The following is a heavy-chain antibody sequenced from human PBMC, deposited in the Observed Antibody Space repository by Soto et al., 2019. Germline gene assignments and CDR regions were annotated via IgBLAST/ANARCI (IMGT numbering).Heavy chain of an antibody. V-gene: IGHV3-23*01. D-gene: IGHD1-1*01. CDR2: ISDSGGRT. CDR3: AKSLNINWKKWFDP. CDR1: GFTFSSSA. J-gene: IGHJ5*02. Sequence: EEQLLESGGGLVQPGESLRLSCAASGFTFSSSAMNWVRQAPGKGLEWVSIISDSGGRTYYADSVRGRFTISRDNSKNTLYLQMNSLRAEDTAVYYCAKSLNINWKKWFDPWGQGTLVTVSS.